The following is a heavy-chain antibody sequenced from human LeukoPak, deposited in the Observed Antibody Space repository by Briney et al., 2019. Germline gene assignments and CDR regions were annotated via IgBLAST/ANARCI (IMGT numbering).Heavy chain of an antibody. Sequence: SVKVSCKASGYTLTGYYMHGVRQAPAQRLEWMGWINPNSGGTNYPQKLQGRVTMTRDTSISTAYMELRRLGSDDTALYYCARDHGSRYYYYSMDVWGTGTTVTISS. CDR2: INPNSGGT. CDR3: ARDHGSRYYYYSMDV. V-gene: IGHV1-2*02. CDR1: GYTLTGYY. J-gene: IGHJ6*03.